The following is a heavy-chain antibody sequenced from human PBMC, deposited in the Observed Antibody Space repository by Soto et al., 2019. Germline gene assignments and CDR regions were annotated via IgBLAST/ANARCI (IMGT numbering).Heavy chain of an antibody. V-gene: IGHV3-23*01. CDR2: ISGSGGST. CDR1: GFTFSSYA. Sequence: EVQLLESGGGLVQPGGSLRLSCAASGFTFSSYAMSWVRQAPGKGLEWVSAISGSGGSTYYADSVKGRFTISRDNSKNTLYLQMNSLRAEDTDVYYCAKDAPLNHYGGPDFDCWGQGTLVTVYS. CDR3: AKDAPLNHYGGPDFDC. J-gene: IGHJ4*02. D-gene: IGHD4-17*01.